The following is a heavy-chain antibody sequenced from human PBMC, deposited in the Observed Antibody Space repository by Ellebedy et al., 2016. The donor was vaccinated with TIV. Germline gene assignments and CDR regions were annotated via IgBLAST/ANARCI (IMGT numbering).Heavy chain of an antibody. J-gene: IGHJ4*02. CDR1: GFTFSNAW. D-gene: IGHD1-1*01. CDR3: TTVHRYNHDTV. V-gene: IGHV3-15*01. Sequence: GGSLRLSCAASGFTFSNAWMTWVRQAPGKGLEWVGRIKSKTDGGAADYAAPVKGRFTISRDDSKNTLYLQMNSLKTEDTAVYFCTTVHRYNHDTVWGQGTLVTVSS. CDR2: IKSKTDGGAA.